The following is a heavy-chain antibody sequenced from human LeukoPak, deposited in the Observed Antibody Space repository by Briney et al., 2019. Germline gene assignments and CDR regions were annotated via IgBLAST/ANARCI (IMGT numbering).Heavy chain of an antibody. V-gene: IGHV5-51*01. Sequence: GESLKISCKGSGYSFTNFWIAWVRQMPGKGLEWMGIIYPGDSDIRYSPSFQGQVTIPADKSISTAYLQWSSLKASDTAMYYCARSAVAGSGYYFDYWGQGILVTVSS. CDR3: ARSAVAGSGYYFDY. CDR2: IYPGDSDI. J-gene: IGHJ4*02. D-gene: IGHD6-19*01. CDR1: GYSFTNFW.